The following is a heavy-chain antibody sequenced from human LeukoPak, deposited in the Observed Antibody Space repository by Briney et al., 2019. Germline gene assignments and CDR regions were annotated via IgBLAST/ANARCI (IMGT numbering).Heavy chain of an antibody. D-gene: IGHD1-26*01. CDR1: GFTFSSYA. CDR2: ISGSGGST. Sequence: VGSLRLSCPASGFTFSSYAMSWVRQAPGKGLEWVSGISGSGGSTNYADSVKGRFTISRDNSKNTLYLQMNSLRAEDTAVYYCAKDSRYSGNIKAFDIWGQGTMVTVSS. J-gene: IGHJ3*02. CDR3: AKDSRYSGNIKAFDI. V-gene: IGHV3-23*01.